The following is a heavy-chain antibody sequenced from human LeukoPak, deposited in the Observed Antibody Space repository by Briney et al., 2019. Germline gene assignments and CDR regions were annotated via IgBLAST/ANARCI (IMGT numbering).Heavy chain of an antibody. V-gene: IGHV4-59*01. CDR2: IYYTGST. D-gene: IGHD2-15*01. CDR3: ARVVVAAGSNWFDS. CDR1: GGSITSYY. Sequence: SETLSLTCTVSGGSITSYYWGWIRQPPGKGLEWIGYIYYTGSTNYNPSLKSRVTISVDTSKNQFSLKLSSVSAADTAVYYCARVVVAAGSNWFDSWGQGTLVTVSS. J-gene: IGHJ5*01.